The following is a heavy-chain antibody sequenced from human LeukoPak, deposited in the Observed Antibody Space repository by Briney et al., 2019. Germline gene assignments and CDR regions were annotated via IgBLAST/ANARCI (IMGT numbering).Heavy chain of an antibody. CDR3: VKETGITGAGDC. V-gene: IGHV3-23*01. CDR1: GFTFSSSA. J-gene: IGHJ4*02. CDR2: INSSGGRT. D-gene: IGHD1-20*01. Sequence: QSGGSLRLSCTTSGFTFSSSAMSWVRQAPGKGLEWVSDINSSGGRTYYADSVKGRFTISRDNSKNTLFLQMNNLRPEDTAVYYCVKETGITGAGDCWGQGTLATVSS.